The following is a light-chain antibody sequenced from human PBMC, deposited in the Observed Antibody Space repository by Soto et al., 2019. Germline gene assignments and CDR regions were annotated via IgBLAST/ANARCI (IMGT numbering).Light chain of an antibody. Sequence: EIFLTQSPDTLSLSPGERATLSCRASQSVSSYLAWYQQKPGQAPRLLIYDASNRATGIPARFSGSGSGTDFTLTISSLEPEDFAVYYCQQRSNWWTFGQGTKVDIK. J-gene: IGKJ1*01. CDR1: QSVSSY. CDR3: QQRSNWWT. CDR2: DAS. V-gene: IGKV3-11*01.